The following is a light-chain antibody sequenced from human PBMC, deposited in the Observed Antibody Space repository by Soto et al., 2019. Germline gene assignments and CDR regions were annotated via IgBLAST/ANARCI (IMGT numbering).Light chain of an antibody. J-gene: IGKJ5*01. CDR1: QSVGSS. CDR3: QQYSNWPPIT. CDR2: CAS. Sequence: EIVMTQSPATVSVSPGERATLSCRATQSVGSSLAWYQQKPGQAPRLLIYCASTRASGIPARFSGSGSGTDFTLTISSLQSEDFAVYYCQQYSNWPPITFGQGTRLEIK. V-gene: IGKV3-15*01.